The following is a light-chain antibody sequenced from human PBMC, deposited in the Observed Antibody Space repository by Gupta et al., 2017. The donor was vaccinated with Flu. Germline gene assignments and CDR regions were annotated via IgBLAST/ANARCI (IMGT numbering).Light chain of an antibody. CDR3: TSYTSSSTDV. CDR1: SSDVGRYNR. V-gene: IGLV2-18*02. J-gene: IGLJ1*01. CDR2: EVT. Sequence: QSALTQPPSVSGSPGQSVTISCTGTSSDVGRYNRVSWYQQSPGTVPKLMIYEVTNRPSGVPDRFAGSKSGNTASLTISGLQAEDEAYYYCTSYTSSSTDVFGTGTKVTVL.